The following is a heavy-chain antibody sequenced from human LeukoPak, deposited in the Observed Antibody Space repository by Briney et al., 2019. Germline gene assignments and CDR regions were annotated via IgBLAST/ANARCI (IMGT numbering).Heavy chain of an antibody. D-gene: IGHD2-15*01. CDR1: GFTFSSYA. CDR2: IYSGGST. J-gene: IGHJ4*02. Sequence: TGGSLRLSCAASGFTFSSYAMSWVRQAPGKGLEWVSVIYSGGSTYYADSVKGRFTISRDNSKNTLYLQMNSLRAEDTAVYYCASTVGPGVVAATPYFDYWGQGTLVTVSS. CDR3: ASTVGPGVVAATPYFDY. V-gene: IGHV3-66*01.